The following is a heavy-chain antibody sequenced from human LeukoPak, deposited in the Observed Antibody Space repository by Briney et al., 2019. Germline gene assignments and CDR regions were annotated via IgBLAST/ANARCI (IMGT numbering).Heavy chain of an antibody. J-gene: IGHJ4*02. D-gene: IGHD3-22*01. V-gene: IGHV4-38-2*01. CDR2: IYHSGST. CDR1: GYSISSGYY. CDR3: ARHSRREGYYYDSSGYHYFDY. Sequence: PSETLSLTCAVSGYSISSGYYWGWIQQPPGKGLEWIGSIYHSGSTYYNPSLKSRVTISVDTSKNQFSLKLSSVTAADTAVYYCARHSRREGYYYDSSGYHYFDYWGQGTLVTVSS.